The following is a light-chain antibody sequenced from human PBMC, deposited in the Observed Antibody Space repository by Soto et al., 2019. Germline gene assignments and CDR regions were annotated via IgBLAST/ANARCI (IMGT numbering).Light chain of an antibody. CDR1: SSDVGAYNY. Sequence: QSALTQPASVSGSPGQSITISCTGTSSDVGAYNYVSWYQQHPGKAPKLMIYDVSYRPSGVSNRFSGSKSGNTASLTISGLQAEDEDDYYCSSYATSTPLFGGGTKLTVL. CDR2: DVS. V-gene: IGLV2-14*03. CDR3: SSYATSTPL. J-gene: IGLJ2*01.